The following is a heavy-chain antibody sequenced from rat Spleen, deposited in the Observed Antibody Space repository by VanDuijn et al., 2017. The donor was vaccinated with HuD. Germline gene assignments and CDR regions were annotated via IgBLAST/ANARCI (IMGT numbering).Heavy chain of an antibody. V-gene: IGHV5-25*01. CDR3: ARRMALYFDY. Sequence: EVQLVESGGGLVQPGRSLKLSCAASGFTFSVYDMAWVRQAPTRGLEWVASISPRAYSTYYRDSVKGRFTVSRDNAKSTLFLQMDSLRSEDTATYYCARRMALYFDYWGQGVMVTVSS. CDR2: ISPRAYST. CDR1: GFTFSVYD. J-gene: IGHJ2*01.